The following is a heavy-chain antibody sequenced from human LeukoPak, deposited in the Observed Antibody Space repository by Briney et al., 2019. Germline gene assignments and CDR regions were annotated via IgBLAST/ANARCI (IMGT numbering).Heavy chain of an antibody. CDR2: ITGDGRNT. CDR1: GFTFNNYA. V-gene: IGHV3-43*02. Sequence: GGSLRLSCAASGFTFNNYAMHWVRQGPGTGLEWVSLITGDGRNTYYADSVRGRFTISRVNTRNSLLLQMNSLRTEDTAFYYCAKDIGGLYSSSWYYFDSWGQGTLVTVSS. J-gene: IGHJ4*02. D-gene: IGHD6-13*01. CDR3: AKDIGGLYSSSWYYFDS.